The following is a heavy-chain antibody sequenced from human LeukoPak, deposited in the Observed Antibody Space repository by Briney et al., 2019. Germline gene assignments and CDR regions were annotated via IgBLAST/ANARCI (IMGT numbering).Heavy chain of an antibody. Sequence: PSETLSLTCTVSGVSISSSSYYWGWIRQPPGKGLEWIGSIYYSGSTYYNPSLKSRVTISVDTSKNQFSLKLSSVTAADTAVYYCARTTGTPKNYYYYGMDVWGQGTTVTVSS. V-gene: IGHV4-39*01. D-gene: IGHD6-13*01. CDR2: IYYSGST. CDR3: ARTTGTPKNYYYYGMDV. J-gene: IGHJ6*02. CDR1: GVSISSSSYY.